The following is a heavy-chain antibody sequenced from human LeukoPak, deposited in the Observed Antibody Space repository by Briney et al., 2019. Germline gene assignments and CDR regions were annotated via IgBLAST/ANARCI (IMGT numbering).Heavy chain of an antibody. CDR2: VRDNGES. CDR1: GGSINTYY. V-gene: IGHV4-59*08. Sequence: SETLSLTCTVSGGSINTYYWSWIRQPPGKGLEWIAYVRDNGESNYNPSLKSRVAISLDTANNQISLRLNFVTAADTALYYCARQPANTAAFDIWGLGTMVTVSS. D-gene: IGHD5-18*01. J-gene: IGHJ3*02. CDR3: ARQPANTAAFDI.